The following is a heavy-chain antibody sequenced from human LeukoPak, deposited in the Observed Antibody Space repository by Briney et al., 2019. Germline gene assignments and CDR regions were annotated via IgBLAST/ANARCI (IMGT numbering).Heavy chain of an antibody. D-gene: IGHD2-15*01. CDR1: GFTFSDNY. Sequence: GGSLRLSCAASGFTFSDNYMSWIRQAPGKGLEWVSYISSSGNTTYNADSVKGRFSITRDNAKNSLYLQMNSLRAEDTAVYYCAKAGAVVVAAAKYFDYWGQGTLVTVSS. V-gene: IGHV3-11*01. CDR2: ISSSGNTT. CDR3: AKAGAVVVAAAKYFDY. J-gene: IGHJ4*02.